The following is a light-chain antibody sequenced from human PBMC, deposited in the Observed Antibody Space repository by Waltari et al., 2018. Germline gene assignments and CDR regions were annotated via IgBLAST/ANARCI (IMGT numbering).Light chain of an antibody. CDR2: GAY. CDR1: QSVNTY. CDR3: QHHVRLPAT. J-gene: IGKJ1*01. Sequence: IVLTQSPGTLSLSPGERATLSCRASQSVNTYLAWYQQKPGQAPRLLIYGAYTRAAGIPDRFSGSGSWTYFSLTISRLEAEDFAVYYCQHHVRLPATFGQGTKVEIK. V-gene: IGKV3-20*01.